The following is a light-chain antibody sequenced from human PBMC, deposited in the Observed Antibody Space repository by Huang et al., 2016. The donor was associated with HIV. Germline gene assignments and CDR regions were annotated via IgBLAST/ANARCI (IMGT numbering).Light chain of an antibody. Sequence: DIVVTQSPLSLPVTPGEPASNSCRTSQSLLHSNGYNYLHWYLQKPGQSPQLLIYLNSMRATGVPDRFSGSGSGTDFTLRISRVETEDVGVYYCIQALQTPWTFGQGTKVEI. J-gene: IGKJ1*01. CDR1: QSLLHSNGYNY. CDR2: LNS. V-gene: IGKV2-28*01. CDR3: IQALQTPWT.